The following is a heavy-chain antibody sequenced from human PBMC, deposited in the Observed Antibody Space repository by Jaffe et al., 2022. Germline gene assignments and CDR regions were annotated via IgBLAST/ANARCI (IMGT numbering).Heavy chain of an antibody. V-gene: IGHV3-23*01. D-gene: IGHD5-12*01. Sequence: EVQLLESGGGLVQPGGSLRLSCAASGFTFSSYAMSWVRQAPGKGLEWVSAISGSGGSTYYADSVKGRFTISRDNSKNTLYLQMNSLRAEDTAVYYCAKEIFPSWGYEPNHPEFDYWGQGTLVTVSS. J-gene: IGHJ4*02. CDR1: GFTFSSYA. CDR2: ISGSGGST. CDR3: AKEIFPSWGYEPNHPEFDY.